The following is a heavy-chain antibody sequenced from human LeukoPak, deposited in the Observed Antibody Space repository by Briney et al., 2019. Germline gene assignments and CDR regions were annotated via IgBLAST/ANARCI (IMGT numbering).Heavy chain of an antibody. CDR3: ARGYYDTSAYSNPFDF. V-gene: IGHV4-4*09. CDR2: IHTSGRT. D-gene: IGHD3-22*01. CDR1: GDSISNYY. Sequence: SETLSLTCTVSGDSISNYYGSWVRQTPGKGMEWIGYIHTSGRTYYNPSLKSLVTISVDPSKNQFSLKLSSVTAADTAVYYRARGYYDTSAYSNPFDFWGQGTLVTISS. J-gene: IGHJ4*02.